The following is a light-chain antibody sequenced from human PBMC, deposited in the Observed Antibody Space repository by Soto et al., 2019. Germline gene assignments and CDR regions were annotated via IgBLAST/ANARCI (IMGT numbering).Light chain of an antibody. J-gene: IGKJ2*01. V-gene: IGKV3-20*01. CDR1: QSVTSSY. Sequence: EIVLTQSPGTLSLSPGVRVTLSCRASQSVTSSYLAWYQQRPGQAPRLLIYGASIRATGIPVRFSGSGSGTDFTLTVTRLEPEDFAVYYCQQYGDSPYTFGQGTKLEI. CDR2: GAS. CDR3: QQYGDSPYT.